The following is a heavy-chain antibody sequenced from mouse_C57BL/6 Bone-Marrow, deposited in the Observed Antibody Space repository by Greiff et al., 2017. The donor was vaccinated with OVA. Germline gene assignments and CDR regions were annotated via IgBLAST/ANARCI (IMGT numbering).Heavy chain of an antibody. CDR1: GYTFTSYW. CDR2: IDPSDSYT. V-gene: IGHV1-69*01. Sequence: VQLQQPGAELVMPGASVKLSCKASGYTFTSYWMHWVKQRPGQGLEWIGEIDPSDSYTNYNQKFKGKSTLTVDKSSSTAYMQLSSLTSEDSAVYYCASARSYYAMDYGGQGTSATVS. J-gene: IGHJ4*01. CDR3: ASARSYYAMDY.